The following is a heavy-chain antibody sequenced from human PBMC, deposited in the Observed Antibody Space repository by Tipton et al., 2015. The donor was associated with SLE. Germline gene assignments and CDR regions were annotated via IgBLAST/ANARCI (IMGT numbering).Heavy chain of an antibody. V-gene: IGHV3-43*01. D-gene: IGHD6-19*01. J-gene: IGHJ4*02. CDR2: ISWDGGST. CDR1: GFTFDDYT. Sequence: SLRLSCAASGFTFDDYTMHWVRQAPGKGLEWGSLISWDGGSTYYADSVKGRFTISRDNSKNSLYLQMNSLRTEDTALYYCAKWELAGYFDYWGQGTLVTVSS. CDR3: AKWELAGYFDY.